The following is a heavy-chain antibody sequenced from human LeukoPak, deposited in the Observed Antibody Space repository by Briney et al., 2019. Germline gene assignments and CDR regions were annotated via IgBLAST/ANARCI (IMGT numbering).Heavy chain of an antibody. CDR3: ARPSSGSYYDPGAFDI. CDR1: GFSFSNYA. CDR2: ISYHGTNK. D-gene: IGHD1-26*01. V-gene: IGHV3-30*04. Sequence: GGSLRLSCAASGFSFSNYAMHWVRQAPGKGLEWVAVISYHGTNKYYADSVKGRFTISRDNSKNTLYLQMNSLRAEDTAVYYCARPSSGSYYDPGAFDIWGQGTMVTVSS. J-gene: IGHJ3*02.